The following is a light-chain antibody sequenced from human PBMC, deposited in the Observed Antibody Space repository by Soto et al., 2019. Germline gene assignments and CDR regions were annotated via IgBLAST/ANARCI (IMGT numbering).Light chain of an antibody. J-gene: IGKJ1*01. CDR2: DAS. V-gene: IGKV1-5*01. CDR1: QSISSW. CDR3: QQYNRYSRT. Sequence: DIQMTQSPSTLSASVGDRVTITYRASQSISSWLAWYQQKPGKAPKLIIYDASSLESGVPSRFSGSGSGTEFTLTISSLQPEDFATYYCQQYNRYSRTYGQGTKVEIK.